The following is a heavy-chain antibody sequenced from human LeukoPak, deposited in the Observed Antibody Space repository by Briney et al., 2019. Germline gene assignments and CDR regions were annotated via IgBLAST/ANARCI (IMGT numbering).Heavy chain of an antibody. Sequence: GGSLRLSCAASGFTFSSYGMHWVRQAPGKGLEWVAVIWYDGSNKYCADSVKGRFTISRDNSKNTLYLQMNSLRAEDTAVYYCARMNVAYNWFDPWGQGTLVTVSS. CDR2: IWYDGSNK. D-gene: IGHD1-1*01. CDR3: ARMNVAYNWFDP. CDR1: GFTFSSYG. J-gene: IGHJ5*02. V-gene: IGHV3-33*01.